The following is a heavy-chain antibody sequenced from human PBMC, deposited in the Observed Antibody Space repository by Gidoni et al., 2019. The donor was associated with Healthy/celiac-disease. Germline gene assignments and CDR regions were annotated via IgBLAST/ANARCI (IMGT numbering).Heavy chain of an antibody. V-gene: IGHV2-5*02. CDR2: IYWDDDK. J-gene: IGHJ4*02. CDR3: AHIPHIVVVTAQLPFFDY. CDR1: GFSLSTSGVG. D-gene: IGHD2-21*02. Sequence: QITLKESGPTLVKPTQTLTLTCTFSGFSLSTSGVGVGWIRQPPGKALEWLALIYWDDDKRYSPSLKSRLTITKDTSKNQVVLTMTNMDPVDTATYYCAHIPHIVVVTAQLPFFDYWGQGTLVTVSS.